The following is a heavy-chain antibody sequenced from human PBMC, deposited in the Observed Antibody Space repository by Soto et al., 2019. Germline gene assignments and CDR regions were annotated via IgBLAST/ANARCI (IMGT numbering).Heavy chain of an antibody. Sequence: EVQLVESGGGLVQPGGSLKLSCAVSGFTFSGSAMHWVRQASGKGLEWVGRIRSKSNSYATAYAASVKGRFTISRDDSKNPAYLQMTSLKTGDTAVYYCTRGYGDYVRDYWGQGTLVTVSS. CDR2: IRSKSNSYAT. D-gene: IGHD4-17*01. CDR3: TRGYGDYVRDY. CDR1: GFTFSGSA. J-gene: IGHJ4*02. V-gene: IGHV3-73*01.